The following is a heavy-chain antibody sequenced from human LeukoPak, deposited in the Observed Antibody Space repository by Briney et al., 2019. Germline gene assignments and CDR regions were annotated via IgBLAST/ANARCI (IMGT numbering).Heavy chain of an antibody. J-gene: IGHJ4*02. Sequence: SETLSLTCTVSGGSISSYYWSWIRQPPGKGLEWIGYIYHTGSTSYNPSLKGRVTISVDTSKNQFSLKLSSVTAADTAVYYCARRGYYDFWSGYSYWGQGTLVTVSS. D-gene: IGHD3-3*01. CDR2: IYHTGST. CDR1: GGSISSYY. V-gene: IGHV4-59*01. CDR3: ARRGYYDFWSGYSY.